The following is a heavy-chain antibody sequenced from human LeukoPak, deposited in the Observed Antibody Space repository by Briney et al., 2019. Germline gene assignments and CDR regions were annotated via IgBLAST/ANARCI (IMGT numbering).Heavy chain of an antibody. D-gene: IGHD2-15*01. CDR3: AKALGTICGAGCSSRYFDC. CDR2: ISGGGESA. V-gene: IGHV3-23*01. Sequence: PGGSLRLSCAASGFTFSDYAMSWVRQAPGKGLEWVSIISGGGESAYSADSMKGRFTISRDNSKNTLYLQMDTLRAEDTAVYYCAKALGTICGAGCSSRYFDCWGQGTLVTVSS. J-gene: IGHJ4*02. CDR1: GFTFSDYA.